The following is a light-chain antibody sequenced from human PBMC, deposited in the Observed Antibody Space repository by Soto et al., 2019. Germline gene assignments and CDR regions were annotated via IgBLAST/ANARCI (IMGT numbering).Light chain of an antibody. CDR2: GAS. J-gene: IGKJ3*01. CDR3: QQYGSSLFT. V-gene: IGKV3-20*01. CDR1: QSVSSSY. Sequence: EIVLTQSPGTLSLSPGEGATLSCRASQSVSSSYLAWYQQKPGQAPWLLIYGASSRATAIPDRFSGSGSGTDFTLTISRLEPEDFAVYYCQQYGSSLFTFGPGTKVDIK.